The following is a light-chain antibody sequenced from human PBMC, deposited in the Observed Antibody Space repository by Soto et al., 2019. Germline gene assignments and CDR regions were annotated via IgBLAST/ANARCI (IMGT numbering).Light chain of an antibody. V-gene: IGKV1-9*01. CDR2: SAS. CDR1: QGISSF. Sequence: DIQLTQSPSFLFASVGDRVTITCRASQGISSFLAWYQQQPGKAPKLLIYSASTLQSGVPSRFSGSGSGTEFTLTISSLQPEDFATYYCQQLNSYPLTFGQGTKVEI. J-gene: IGKJ1*01. CDR3: QQLNSYPLT.